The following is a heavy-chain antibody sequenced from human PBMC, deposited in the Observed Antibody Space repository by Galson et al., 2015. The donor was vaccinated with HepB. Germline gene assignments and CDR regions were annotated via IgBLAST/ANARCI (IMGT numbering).Heavy chain of an antibody. D-gene: IGHD4-17*01. V-gene: IGHV1-46*01. CDR2: VNPSGAIT. J-gene: IGHJ4*02. CDR1: GYTFTTYD. Sequence: SVKVSCKASGYTFTTYDMHWVRQAPGQGLEWMGKVNPSGAITRYAQDFQGRVTVTRDTSASTDYMELSSLRSEDTAVYYCARDGGHYGDLDYWGQGTLVTVSS. CDR3: ARDGGHYGDLDY.